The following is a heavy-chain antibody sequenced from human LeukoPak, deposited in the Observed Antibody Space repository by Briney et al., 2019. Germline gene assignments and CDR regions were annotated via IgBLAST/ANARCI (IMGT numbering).Heavy chain of an antibody. CDR1: GGSISSYY. D-gene: IGHD3-16*01. J-gene: IGHJ4*02. CDR2: IYYSGST. Sequence: SETLSLTCTVSGGSISSYYWSWIRQPPGKGLEWIGYIYYSGSTNYNPSLKSRVTISVDTSKNQFSLKLSSVTAADTAVYYCAREGGFPPSGPDYWGQGTLVTVSS. V-gene: IGHV4-59*12. CDR3: AREGGFPPSGPDY.